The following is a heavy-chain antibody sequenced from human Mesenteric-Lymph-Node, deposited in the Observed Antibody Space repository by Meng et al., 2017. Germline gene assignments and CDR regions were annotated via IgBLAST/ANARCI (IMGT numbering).Heavy chain of an antibody. CDR2: IYHSGST. CDR3: ARRRGGSGRDC. J-gene: IGHJ4*02. V-gene: IGHV4-39*01. CDR1: GGSISSNGYY. Sequence: QVPLQGSGPGLVRPSDTLSPTCTVSGGSISSNGYYGDWVRQPPGKGLEWIGAIYHSGSTSYNPSLQSRVTMFVDTSKNQFSLMLTSVTATDTAVYYCARRRGGSGRDCWGQGTLVTVSS. D-gene: IGHD3-10*01.